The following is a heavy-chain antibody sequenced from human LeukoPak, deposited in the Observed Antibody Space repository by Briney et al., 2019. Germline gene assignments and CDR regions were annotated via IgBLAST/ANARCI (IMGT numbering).Heavy chain of an antibody. Sequence: SETLSLTCAVSGYSISSGYYWSWIRQPPGQGLGWIGSIYHSGSTYYNPSLKSRVTISVHTSKNQFSLKLSSVTAADTAVYYCAKPRYSYGYGSAFDIWGQGTMVTVPS. J-gene: IGHJ3*02. CDR1: GYSISSGYY. V-gene: IGHV4-38-2*01. D-gene: IGHD5-18*01. CDR3: AKPRYSYGYGSAFDI. CDR2: IYHSGST.